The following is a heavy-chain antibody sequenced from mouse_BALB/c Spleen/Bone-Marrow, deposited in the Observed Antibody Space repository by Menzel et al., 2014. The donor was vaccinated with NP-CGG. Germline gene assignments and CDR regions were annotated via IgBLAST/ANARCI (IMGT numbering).Heavy chain of an antibody. Sequence: QVQLQQSGAELARPGASVKLSCKASGYTFTDYYINWVKRRTGQGLEWIGEIYPGSGNTYYNEKFKGKATLTADKSSSTAYMQLSSLTSEDSAVYFCAKGGYGSSYVRYYAMDYWGQGTSVTVSS. V-gene: IGHV1-77*01. CDR1: GYTFTDYY. CDR2: IYPGSGNT. CDR3: AKGGYGSSYVRYYAMDY. J-gene: IGHJ4*01. D-gene: IGHD1-1*01.